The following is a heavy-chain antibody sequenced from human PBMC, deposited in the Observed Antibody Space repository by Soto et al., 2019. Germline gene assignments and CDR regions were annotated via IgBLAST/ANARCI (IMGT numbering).Heavy chain of an antibody. CDR3: AHRHPSAVGTDRYGFGS. V-gene: IGHV2-5*01. D-gene: IGHD6-13*01. CDR2: IYWHEEK. J-gene: IGHJ5*01. CDR1: GFALSTRGVG. Sequence: QITLKESGPTLVKPTQTLTLTCTCSGFALSTRGVGVGWIRQPPGKALEWLALIYWHEEKRYNPSLKSRLTITTDTSKNQVVLTMTNVDPVDTGTYYCAHRHPSAVGTDRYGFGSWGQGSLVTVSS.